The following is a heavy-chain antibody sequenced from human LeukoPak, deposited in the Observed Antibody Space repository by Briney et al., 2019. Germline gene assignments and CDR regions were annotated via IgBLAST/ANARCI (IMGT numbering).Heavy chain of an antibody. CDR3: ARDTVGSLDY. CDR2: IKQDGSTR. J-gene: IGHJ4*02. Sequence: PGGSLRLSCAPSGFTFSNSWVAWVRQAPGKGLEWVANIKQDGSTRHYADSLKGRFTISRDNPENSLYLQMNSLRADDTAVYYCARDTVGSLDYWGQGILVTVAS. V-gene: IGHV3-7*01. CDR1: GFTFSNSW. D-gene: IGHD1-26*01.